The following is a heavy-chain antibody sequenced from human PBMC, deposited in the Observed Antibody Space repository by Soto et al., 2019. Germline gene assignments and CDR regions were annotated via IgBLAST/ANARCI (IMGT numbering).Heavy chain of an antibody. J-gene: IGHJ6*02. CDR1: GFTLSRYG. CDR3: AKSTEGGYSYGYFAHYYYGMDV. CDR2: ISYDGSNK. Sequence: SLRLSCAASGFTLSRYGMHWVRQAPGKGLEWVAVISYDGSNKYYADSVKGRFTISRDNSKNTLYLQMNSLRAEDTAVYYCAKSTEGGYSYGYFAHYYYGMDVWGQGTTVTVSS. V-gene: IGHV3-30*18. D-gene: IGHD5-18*01.